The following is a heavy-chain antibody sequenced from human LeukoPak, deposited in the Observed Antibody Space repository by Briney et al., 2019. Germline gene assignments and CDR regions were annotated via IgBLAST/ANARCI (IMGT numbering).Heavy chain of an antibody. CDR2: IKPIFGTD. J-gene: IGHJ3*02. V-gene: IGHV1-69*05. CDR1: GGTFSSYA. Sequence: SVKVSCKASGGTFSSYAVSWVRQAPGQGLEWMGRIKPIFGTDNHAPQFQGRVTITTDESTSTAYMELSSLRSEDTAVYYCARDLAYCGGDCLTRRDDAFDIWGQGTMVTVSS. CDR3: ARDLAYCGGDCLTRRDDAFDI. D-gene: IGHD2-21*02.